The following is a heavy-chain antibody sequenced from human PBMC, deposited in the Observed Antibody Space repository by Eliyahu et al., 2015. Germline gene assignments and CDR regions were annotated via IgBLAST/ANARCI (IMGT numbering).Heavy chain of an antibody. V-gene: IGHV3-23*01. J-gene: IGHJ4*02. CDR2: LHEAGERT. CDR1: GFTFRNYA. CDR3: AIGFVLRNYFDY. Sequence: EVQLLESGGGLVQPGGSXRLSCAAPGFTFRNYAMTWVRQAPRKGLEWVSVLHEAGERTYYADSVRGRFTISRDNSKNTLYLQMNSLSAEDTAVYYCAIGFVLRNYFDYWGRGTLVTVSS. D-gene: IGHD2-21*01.